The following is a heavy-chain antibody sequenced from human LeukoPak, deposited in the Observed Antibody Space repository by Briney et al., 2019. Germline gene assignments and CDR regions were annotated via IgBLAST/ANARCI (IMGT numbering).Heavy chain of an antibody. J-gene: IGHJ2*01. CDR1: GGSISSYY. V-gene: IGHV4-4*07. CDR2: IYTSGST. D-gene: IGHD1-26*01. CDR3: ARHTTSQLWYLDL. Sequence: SETLSLTCTVSGGSISSYYWSWIRQPAGKGLELIGRIYTSGSTNYNPSLKSRVTMSVDTSKNQFSLKLSSVTAADTAVYYCARHTTSQLWYLDLWGRGTLVTVSS.